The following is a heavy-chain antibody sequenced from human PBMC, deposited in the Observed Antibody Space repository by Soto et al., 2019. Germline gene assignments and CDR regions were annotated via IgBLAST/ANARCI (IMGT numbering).Heavy chain of an antibody. CDR1: GFSLSTSGMC. CDR3: ARFLVSSSCVDV. Sequence: SGPTLVKPTQTLTLTCTFSGFSLSTSGMCVSWIRQPPGKTLEWLARIDWDDDKYYSTSLKTRLTISKDTSKNQVVLTMTNMDPVDTATYYCARFLVSSSCVDVWGKGTTVTVSS. CDR2: IDWDDDK. V-gene: IGHV2-70*11. D-gene: IGHD6-13*01. J-gene: IGHJ6*04.